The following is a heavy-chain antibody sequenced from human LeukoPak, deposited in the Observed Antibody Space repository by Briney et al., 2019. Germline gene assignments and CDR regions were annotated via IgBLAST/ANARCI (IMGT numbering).Heavy chain of an antibody. V-gene: IGHV6-1*01. D-gene: IGHD6-13*01. CDR1: GDSVSSNSAA. CDR3: ARDLALEQLAYFDY. CDR2: TYDRSKWYN. J-gene: IGHJ4*02. Sequence: SQTLSLTCAISGDSVSSNSAAWNWIRQSPSRGLEWLGRTYDRSKWYNDYAVSVKSRIPIHPDTSKNQFSLQLNSVPPEDTAVYYCARDLALEQLAYFDYWGQGTLVTVSS.